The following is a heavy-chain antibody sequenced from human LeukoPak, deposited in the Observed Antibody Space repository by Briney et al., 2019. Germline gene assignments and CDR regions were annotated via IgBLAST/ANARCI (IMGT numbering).Heavy chain of an antibody. V-gene: IGHV3-48*01. CDR3: ARFAAGGSYYMDV. Sequence: GGSLRLSCAASGFTFSSYTMNWVRQPPGKGLEWVSNIGTSSTTIYYADSVKGRFTISRDNAKNSLYLQMNSLRADDTAVYYCARFAAGGSYYMDVWGKGTTVTVSS. J-gene: IGHJ6*03. D-gene: IGHD6-25*01. CDR2: IGTSSTTI. CDR1: GFTFSSYT.